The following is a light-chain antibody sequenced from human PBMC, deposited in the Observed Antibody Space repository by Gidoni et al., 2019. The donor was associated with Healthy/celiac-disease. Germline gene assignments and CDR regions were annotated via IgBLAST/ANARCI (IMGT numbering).Light chain of an antibody. V-gene: IGKV1-39*01. CDR3: QRSYRTPPT. CDR2: AAS. J-gene: IGKJ2*01. Sequence: DIQMTQSPSSLSASVGDRVTITSRASQSISSYLNWYQQKPRRAPKLLIYAASSLQSEVPSRFSGSGSGTDFTLTISSMQPKDFTTYCNQRSYRTPPTFGQGTKLEIK. CDR1: QSISSY.